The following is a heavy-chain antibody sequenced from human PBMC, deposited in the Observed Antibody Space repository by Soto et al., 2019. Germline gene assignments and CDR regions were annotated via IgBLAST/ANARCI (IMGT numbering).Heavy chain of an antibody. V-gene: IGHV3-23*01. CDR3: AKTDTYYNFRSSSSLGMHF. CDR2: ITGSGGST. J-gene: IGHJ6*02. D-gene: IGHD3-3*01. CDR1: GFTFSSYA. Sequence: GGSLRLSCAASGFTFSSYAMSWVRQAPGKGLEWVSAITGSGGSTYYADSVKGRFTISRDNSKSTLYLQMNSLRAEDTAVYYSAKTDTYYNFRSSSSLGMHFWRHGPPIT.